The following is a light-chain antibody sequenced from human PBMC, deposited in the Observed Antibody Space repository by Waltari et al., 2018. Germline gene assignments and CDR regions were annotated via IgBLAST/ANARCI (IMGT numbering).Light chain of an antibody. V-gene: IGKV1-39*01. CDR2: AAT. Sequence: DIQVIQSPSSLSASVGDRVTITCRASQSISDYLNWFQVKPGRAPNLLIYAATGLQSGVPSRFNGSGSGAHFTLTIRRLRPEDSASYFCQQNYRTPPTFGQGTKVEI. CDR3: QQNYRTPPT. J-gene: IGKJ1*01. CDR1: QSISDY.